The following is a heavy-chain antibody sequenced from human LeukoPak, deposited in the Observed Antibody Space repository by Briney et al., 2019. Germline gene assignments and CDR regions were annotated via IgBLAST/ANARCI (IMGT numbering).Heavy chain of an antibody. J-gene: IGHJ1*01. Sequence: GGSLRLSCAASGLTFSSSSMNWVRQAPGKGLEWDSAISGSGGSTYYADSVKGRFTISRDNSKNTLYLQMNSLRAEDTAVYYCAKPQYYYDSSGYYSEYFQHWGQGTLVTVSS. V-gene: IGHV3-23*01. CDR2: ISGSGGST. CDR3: AKPQYYYDSSGYYSEYFQH. D-gene: IGHD3-22*01. CDR1: GLTFSSSS.